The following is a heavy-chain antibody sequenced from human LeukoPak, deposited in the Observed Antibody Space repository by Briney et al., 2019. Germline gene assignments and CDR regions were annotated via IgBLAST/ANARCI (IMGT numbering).Heavy chain of an antibody. J-gene: IGHJ4*02. Sequence: ASVKVSCKASGYTFTGYYMHWVRQAPGQCLEWMGWIIPNSGDTNYAQKFQGRVTMTRDTPITTAYMELSRLRPADSALYYCARLFPDDYGDYVDGMEVVIISSGYFDYWGQGTLVTVSS. D-gene: IGHD4-17*01. CDR1: GYTFTGYY. CDR2: IIPNSGDT. CDR3: ARLFPDDYGDYVDGMEVVIISSGYFDY. V-gene: IGHV1-2*02.